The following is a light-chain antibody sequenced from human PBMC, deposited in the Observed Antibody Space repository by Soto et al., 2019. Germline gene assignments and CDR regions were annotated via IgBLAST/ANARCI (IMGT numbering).Light chain of an antibody. CDR1: QRMGSW. V-gene: IGKV1-5*01. Sequence: DIQMTQSPSTLSASFGDRVTITCRASQRMGSWSAWYQQQPGKAPKLLYDDASTLRRGAPSRCSGSGSGTEFTLTISRLQPDDVASYYCQQYNSYSWTFGQGTKVDIK. CDR3: QQYNSYSWT. CDR2: DAS. J-gene: IGKJ1*01.